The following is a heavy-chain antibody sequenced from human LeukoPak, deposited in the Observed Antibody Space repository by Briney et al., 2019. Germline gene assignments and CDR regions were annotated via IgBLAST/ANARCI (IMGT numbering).Heavy chain of an antibody. CDR1: GGSISSGGYS. D-gene: IGHD2-15*01. J-gene: IGHJ4*02. CDR2: IYHSGSP. CDR3: ARGSLGYCSGGSCYLAYYFDY. Sequence: SQTLSLTCAVSGGSISSGGYSWSWIRQPPGKGLEWIGYIYHSGSPYYNPSLKSRVTISVDRSKNQFSLKLSSVTAADTAVYYCARGSLGYCSGGSCYLAYYFDYWGQGTLVTVSS. V-gene: IGHV4-30-2*01.